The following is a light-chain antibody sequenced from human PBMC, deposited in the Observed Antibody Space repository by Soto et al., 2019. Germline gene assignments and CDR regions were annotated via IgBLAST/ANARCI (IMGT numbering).Light chain of an antibody. CDR1: QSVFYGSNNKNF. CDR2: WAS. V-gene: IGKV4-1*01. J-gene: IGKJ4*01. Sequence: DIVMTQSPDSLAVSLGERATINCKSSQSVFYGSNNKNFLSWYQRKPGQPPKLLISWASTRESGVPDRFSGSGSGTDFTLTISSLQAEDVAVYFCQQYYSAPLTFGGGTKVEIK. CDR3: QQYYSAPLT.